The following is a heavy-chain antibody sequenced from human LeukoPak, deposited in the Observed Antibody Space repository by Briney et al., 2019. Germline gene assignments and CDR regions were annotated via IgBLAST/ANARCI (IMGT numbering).Heavy chain of an antibody. CDR3: ARGYADFRVEGRYFHS. CDR1: DGSITID. Sequence: PSETLSLTCTVSDGSITIDWSWVRQPPGKGLEFIGYVHYSGTANYNPSLRSRVTISIDTSKKHFFLKLKSVTAADTAVYYCARGYADFRVEGRYFHSWGQGILVTVSS. D-gene: IGHD4-17*01. CDR2: VHYSGTA. V-gene: IGHV4-59*01. J-gene: IGHJ4*02.